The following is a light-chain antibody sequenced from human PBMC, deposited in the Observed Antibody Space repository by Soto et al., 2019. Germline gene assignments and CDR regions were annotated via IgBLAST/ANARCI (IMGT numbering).Light chain of an antibody. CDR3: QPYNNWPT. Sequence: EIVMTQSPATLSVSPGERATLSCRASQSVSSNLAWYQQKPGQAPRLLIYGASTRATGIPARFSGSGSGTDFTLTISSLQSEDFAVYYCQPYNNWPTFGPGTKVDIK. V-gene: IGKV3-15*01. J-gene: IGKJ3*01. CDR2: GAS. CDR1: QSVSSN.